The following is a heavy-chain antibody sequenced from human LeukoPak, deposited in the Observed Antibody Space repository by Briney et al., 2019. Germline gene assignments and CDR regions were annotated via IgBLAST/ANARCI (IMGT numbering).Heavy chain of an antibody. CDR3: AKDIVPDSGWDLDY. J-gene: IGHJ4*02. Sequence: GGSLRLSCAASGFSFSTYSMTWVRQRPGKGLEWVPSIYNSGSEIFYADSVKGRFTISRDNSNNMLYLQMNSLRAEDSAVYFCAKDIVPDSGWDLDYWGRGTLVTVSS. CDR2: IYNSGSEI. CDR1: GFSFSTYS. D-gene: IGHD6-19*01. V-gene: IGHV3-23*05.